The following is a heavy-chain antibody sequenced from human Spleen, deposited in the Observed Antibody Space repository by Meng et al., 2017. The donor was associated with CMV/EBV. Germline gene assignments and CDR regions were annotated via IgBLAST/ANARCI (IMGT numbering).Heavy chain of an antibody. V-gene: IGHV4-59*01. D-gene: IGHD1-26*01. CDR1: AGSISSYY. Sequence: SETLSLTCTVSAGSISSYYWSWIRQPPGKGLEWIGCIYYSGSTYYNPSLKSRVTISGDTSKNQFSLQLSSVTAADTAVYYCARSSGGGSYYAFDIWGQGTMVTVSS. CDR3: ARSSGGGSYYAFDI. CDR2: IYYSGST. J-gene: IGHJ3*02.